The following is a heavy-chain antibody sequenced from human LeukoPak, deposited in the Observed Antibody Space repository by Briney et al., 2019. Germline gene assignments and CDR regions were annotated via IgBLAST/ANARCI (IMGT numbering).Heavy chain of an antibody. D-gene: IGHD3-10*01. CDR1: GFTFSSYS. Sequence: GGSLRLSCAASGFTFSSYSMNWVRQAPGKGLEWVSSIGSSSSYIYYADSVKGRFTISRDNAKNSLDLQMHSLRAEDTAVYYCARGSTVVRGVSPAGDYWGQGTLVTVSS. J-gene: IGHJ4*02. CDR3: ARGSTVVRGVSPAGDY. CDR2: IGSSSSYI. V-gene: IGHV3-21*01.